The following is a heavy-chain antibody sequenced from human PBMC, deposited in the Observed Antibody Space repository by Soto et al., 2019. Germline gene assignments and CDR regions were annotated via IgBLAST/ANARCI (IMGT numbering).Heavy chain of an antibody. CDR3: AGVQEVEPPANNFFDS. CDR2: ISTYNGNT. Sequence: QVQLVQSGAEVKMPGASVKVSCKASGYTFTSSVISWLRQAPGQGLEWMGWISTYNGNTNYAQKFQGRLTMTTDTSTTTAYMELRSLRSDDTAVYSCAGVQEVEPPANNFFDSWGQGNLVTVSS. CDR1: GYTFTSSV. V-gene: IGHV1-18*01. D-gene: IGHD2-2*01. J-gene: IGHJ5*01.